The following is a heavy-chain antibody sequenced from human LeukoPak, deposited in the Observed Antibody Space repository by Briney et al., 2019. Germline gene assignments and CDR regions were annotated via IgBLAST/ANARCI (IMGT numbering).Heavy chain of an antibody. CDR2: IRSKAYGGTT. D-gene: IGHD6-6*01. CDR3: TRGYEYSSPSRWFDP. V-gene: IGHV3-49*04. CDR1: GFTFGDYA. J-gene: IGHJ5*02. Sequence: GGSLRLSCTASGFTFGDYAMSWVRQAPGKGLEWVGFIRSKAYGGTTEYAASVKGRFTISRDDSKSIAYLQMNSLKTEDTAVYYCTRGYEYSSPSRWFDPWGQGTLVTVSS.